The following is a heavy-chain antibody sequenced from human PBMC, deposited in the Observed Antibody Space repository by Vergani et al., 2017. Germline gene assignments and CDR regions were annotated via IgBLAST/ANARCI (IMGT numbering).Heavy chain of an antibody. V-gene: IGHV2-5*01. CDR2: VYWNDDE. D-gene: IGHD3-9*01. J-gene: IGHJ3*01. Sequence: QITLRESGPTLVKPTQTLTLTCTFSGFSLTTGGGGVGWIRQPPGRALEWLAFVYWNDDERYSPSLKSRVTITKDTSKNDVILTMATMDPVDTATYYCVHRLGYFDWDGAFDVWGPGTMVTVSS. CDR1: GFSLTTGGGG. CDR3: VHRLGYFDWDGAFDV.